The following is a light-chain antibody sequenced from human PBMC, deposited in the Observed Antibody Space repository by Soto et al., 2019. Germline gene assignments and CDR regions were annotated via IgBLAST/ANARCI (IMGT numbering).Light chain of an antibody. J-gene: IGKJ1*01. CDR3: QQYGNSAWT. Sequence: EIVMTQSPATLSVSPGERATLSCRASQSVSSSSLAWYQQKPGQAPRLLIYGASSRATGIPDRFSGSGSGTDFTLTISRLEPEDFAVYYCQQYGNSAWTFGQGTKVDIK. V-gene: IGKV3-20*01. CDR1: QSVSSSS. CDR2: GAS.